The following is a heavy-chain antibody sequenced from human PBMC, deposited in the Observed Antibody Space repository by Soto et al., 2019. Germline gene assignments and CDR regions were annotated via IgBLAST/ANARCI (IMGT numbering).Heavy chain of an antibody. V-gene: IGHV1-69*06. D-gene: IGHD3-10*01. J-gene: IGHJ6*02. CDR3: ARGQYYSSGSAATSYFYFGIDV. CDR2: IIPVFGNT. CDR1: GRSFSSDG. Sequence: QLQLEQSGPEVKKPGSSVKVSCKASGRSFSSDGVSWVRQAPGQGLEWMGGIIPVFGNTKYVQRFQGRLTITGDKSTSTVYMEMSSLSSEDTAVYFCARGQYYSSGSAATSYFYFGIDVWGQGTTVSVSS.